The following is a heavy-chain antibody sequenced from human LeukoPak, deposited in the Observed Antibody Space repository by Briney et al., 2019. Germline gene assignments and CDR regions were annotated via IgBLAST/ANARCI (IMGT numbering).Heavy chain of an antibody. CDR1: GFTFSSYA. V-gene: IGHV3-23*01. CDR3: AKALVAAYYFDS. J-gene: IGHJ4*02. Sequence: GGSLRLSCAASGFTFSSYAMSWVRQAPGKGLEWVSLIRSSATGTYYADSVEGRFTISRDNSKNTLYLQMNSLRAEDTAVYYCAKALVAAYYFDSWGQGTLVTVS. D-gene: IGHD2-15*01. CDR2: IRSSATGT.